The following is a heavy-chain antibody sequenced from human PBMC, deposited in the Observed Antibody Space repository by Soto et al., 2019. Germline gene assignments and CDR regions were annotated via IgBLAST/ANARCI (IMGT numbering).Heavy chain of an antibody. CDR3: ARWWSGSRQGFDP. CDR1: GGSISSGDYY. Sequence: QVQLQESGPGLVKPSQTLSLTCTVSGGSISSGDYYWSWIRPHPGKGLEWIGYIYYSGSTYYNPSLKSRVTISVDTSKNQFSLKLRSVTAAATAVYYFARWWSGSRQGFDPWGQGTLVTVSS. J-gene: IGHJ5*02. D-gene: IGHD3-3*01. CDR2: IYYSGST. V-gene: IGHV4-31*03.